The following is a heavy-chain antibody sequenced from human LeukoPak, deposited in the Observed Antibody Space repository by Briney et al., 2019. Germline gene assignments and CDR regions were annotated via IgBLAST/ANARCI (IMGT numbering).Heavy chain of an antibody. V-gene: IGHV3-30-3*02. CDR3: AKDGDTAMVTLSY. Sequence: WIRQPPGKGLEWVAVISYDGSNKYYADSVKGRFTISRDNSKNTLYLQMNSLRAEDTAVYYCAKDGDTAMVTLSYWGQGTLVTVSS. J-gene: IGHJ4*02. CDR2: ISYDGSNK. D-gene: IGHD5-18*01.